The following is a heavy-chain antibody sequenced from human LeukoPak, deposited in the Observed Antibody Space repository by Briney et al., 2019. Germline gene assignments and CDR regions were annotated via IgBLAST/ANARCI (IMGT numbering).Heavy chain of an antibody. Sequence: GGSLRLSCAASGFTFSSYEMNWVRQAPGKGLEWVSYISSSGSTIYYADSVKGRFTISRDNAKNSLYLQMNSLRAEDTAVYYCARGRSSSWYSYYYYYGMDVWGQGTTVTASS. D-gene: IGHD6-13*01. CDR3: ARGRSSSWYSYYYYYGMDV. CDR1: GFTFSSYE. J-gene: IGHJ6*02. CDR2: ISSSGSTI. V-gene: IGHV3-48*03.